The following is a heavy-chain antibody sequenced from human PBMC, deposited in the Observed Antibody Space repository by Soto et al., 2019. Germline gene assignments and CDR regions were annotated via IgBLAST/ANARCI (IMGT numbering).Heavy chain of an antibody. CDR1: GGSISSPNW. CDR2: VFHSGST. D-gene: IGHD3-22*01. J-gene: IGHJ5*02. V-gene: IGHV4-4*02. Sequence: QVQLQESGPGLVKPSGTLSLSCAVSGGSISSPNWWGWVRQPPGKGLEWIGEVFHSGSTNNNPSPQSRVTMSVDKSKNQFSLILTSVTAADTAVYYCASALGSSGFHGWLDPWGQGTLVTVSA. CDR3: ASALGSSGFHGWLDP.